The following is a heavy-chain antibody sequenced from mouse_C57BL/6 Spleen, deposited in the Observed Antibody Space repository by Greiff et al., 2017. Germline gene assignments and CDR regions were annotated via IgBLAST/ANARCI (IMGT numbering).Heavy chain of an antibody. D-gene: IGHD2-4*01. J-gene: IGHJ4*01. CDR1: GYTFTDYN. Sequence: EVQLQQSGPELVKPGASVKIPCKASGYTFTDYNMDWVKQSHGKSLEWIGDINPNNGGTIYNQKFKGKATLTVDKSSSTAYMELRSLTSEDTAVYYCARGYYDYPYYAMDYWGQGTSVTVSS. CDR3: ARGYYDYPYYAMDY. CDR2: INPNNGGT. V-gene: IGHV1-18*01.